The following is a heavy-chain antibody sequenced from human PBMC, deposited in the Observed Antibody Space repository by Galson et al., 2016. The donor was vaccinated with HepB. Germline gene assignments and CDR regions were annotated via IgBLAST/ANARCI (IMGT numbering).Heavy chain of an antibody. CDR2: IWYDGSNK. CDR3: AREDSVVVAATSGRPVGSGPEYFH. Sequence: SLRLSCAASGFTFSNFGMHWVRQAPGKGLEWVAVIWYDGSNKYYAESVKGRFTISRDNSKNTVHLEMNSLRAEETAVYYCAREDSVVVAATSGRPVGSGPEYFHWGQGTLVTVSS. V-gene: IGHV3-33*01. J-gene: IGHJ4*02. D-gene: IGHD2-2*01. CDR1: GFTFSNFG.